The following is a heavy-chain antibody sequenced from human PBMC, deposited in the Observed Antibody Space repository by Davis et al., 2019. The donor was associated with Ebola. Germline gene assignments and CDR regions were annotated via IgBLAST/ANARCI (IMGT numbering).Heavy chain of an antibody. V-gene: IGHV1-58*02. D-gene: IGHD6-19*01. J-gene: IGHJ5*02. CDR3: AAIPGYSSGWSNDP. CDR2: IVVGSGNT. Sequence: VKVSCKASGFTFTSSAMQWVRQARGQRLEWIGWIVVGSGNTNYAQKFQERVTITRDMSTSTAYMELSSLRSEDTAVYYCAAIPGYSSGWSNDPWGQGTLVTVSS. CDR1: GFTFTSSA.